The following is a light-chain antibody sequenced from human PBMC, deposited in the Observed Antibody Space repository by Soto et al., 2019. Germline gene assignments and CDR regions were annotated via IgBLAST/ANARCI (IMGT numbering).Light chain of an antibody. CDR3: SSYTSSSTLWV. CDR2: DVS. J-gene: IGLJ1*01. V-gene: IGLV2-14*01. Sequence: QSALTQPASVSGSPGQSITISCTGTRSDFVGYNYVSWYQQHPGKAPKLMIYDVSNRPSGVSNRFSGSKSGNTASLTISGLQAEDEADYYCSSYTSSSTLWVFGTGTKVTVL. CDR1: RSDFVGYNY.